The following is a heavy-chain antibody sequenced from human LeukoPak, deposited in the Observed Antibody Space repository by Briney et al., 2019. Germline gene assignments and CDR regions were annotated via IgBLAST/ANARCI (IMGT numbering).Heavy chain of an antibody. CDR2: ISGYNGNT. Sequence: GASVKVSCKASGYTFTSYHITWVRQAPGQGLEWMGWISGYNGNTNYAQKFQGRVSMTTDTSTSTAYMELRSLRSEDTAVYYCARDGGSSGYDLYYYYMDVWGKGTTVTVSS. D-gene: IGHD5-12*01. V-gene: IGHV1-18*01. CDR1: GYTFTSYH. CDR3: ARDGGSSGYDLYYYYMDV. J-gene: IGHJ6*03.